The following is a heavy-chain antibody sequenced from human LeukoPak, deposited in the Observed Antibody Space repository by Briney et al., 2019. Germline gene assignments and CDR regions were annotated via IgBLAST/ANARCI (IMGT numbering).Heavy chain of an antibody. Sequence: SVKVSCKASGGTFSSYAISWVRQAPGQGLEWMGGIIPIFGTANYAQKFQGRVTITTDESTSTTYMELSSLRSEDTAVYYCARGVVPAARYYYYYMDVWGKGTTVTVSS. CDR3: ARGVVPAARYYYYYMDV. V-gene: IGHV1-69*05. CDR1: GGTFSSYA. J-gene: IGHJ6*03. CDR2: IIPIFGTA. D-gene: IGHD2-2*01.